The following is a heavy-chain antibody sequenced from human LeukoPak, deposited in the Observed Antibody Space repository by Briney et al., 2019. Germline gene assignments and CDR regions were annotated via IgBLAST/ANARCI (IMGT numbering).Heavy chain of an antibody. J-gene: IGHJ6*03. V-gene: IGHV4-39*01. D-gene: IGHD6-13*01. Sequence: SETLPLTCTVSGGSISSSSYYWGWIRQPPGKGLEWIGSIYYSGSTYYNPSLKSRVTISVDTSKNQFSLKLSSVTAADTAVYYCAYTGYSSSWYSPYYYYYMDVWGKGTTVTISS. CDR3: AYTGYSSSWYSPYYYYYMDV. CDR1: GGSISSSSYY. CDR2: IYYSGST.